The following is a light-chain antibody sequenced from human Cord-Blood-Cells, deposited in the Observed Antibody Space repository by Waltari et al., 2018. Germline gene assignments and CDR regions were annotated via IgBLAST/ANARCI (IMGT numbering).Light chain of an antibody. CDR2: DVS. CDR3: SSYTSSSTL. V-gene: IGLV2-14*01. J-gene: IGLJ2*01. Sequence: QSALTQPASVSGSPGQSITISCTGTSSDVGGYNYLSWYQQHPGKAPKVMIYDVSNRPSGVSNRFSGSKAGNTASLTFSGLQAEDEADYYCSSYTSSSTLFGGGTKLTVL. CDR1: SSDVGGYNY.